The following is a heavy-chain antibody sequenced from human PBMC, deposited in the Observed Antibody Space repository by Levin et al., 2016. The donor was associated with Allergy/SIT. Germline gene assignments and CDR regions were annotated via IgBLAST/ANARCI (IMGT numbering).Heavy chain of an antibody. CDR3: ATEGDSSERDAFDI. Sequence: VRQAPGKGLEWVSYITSSGNFINYADSVKGRFTISRDNAKNSLYLQMNSLRAEDTAVYYCATEGDSSERDAFDIWGQGTMVTVSS. J-gene: IGHJ3*02. CDR2: ITSSGNFI. V-gene: IGHV3-48*03. D-gene: IGHD3-22*01.